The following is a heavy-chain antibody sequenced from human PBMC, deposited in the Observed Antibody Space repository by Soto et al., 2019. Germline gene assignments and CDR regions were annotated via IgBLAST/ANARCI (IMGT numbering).Heavy chain of an antibody. CDR3: ARPDEGGYSSNHHYYYALDV. CDR1: GGTFRSYS. V-gene: IGHV1-69*01. Sequence: QVQLVQSGAEVKKPGSSVKVSCKASGGTFRSYSISWVRQAPGQGLEWMGGIIPIFDITNYAQKFQGRVTITADESTSTAYMELRSLGSDDTAVYYCARPDEGGYSSNHHYYYALDVWVQGTTVTV. D-gene: IGHD3-22*01. CDR2: IIPIFDIT. J-gene: IGHJ6*02.